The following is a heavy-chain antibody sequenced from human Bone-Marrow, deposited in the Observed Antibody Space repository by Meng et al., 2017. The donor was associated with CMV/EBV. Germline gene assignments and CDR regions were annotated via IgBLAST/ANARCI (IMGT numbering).Heavy chain of an antibody. V-gene: IGHV3-7*01. CDR2: IKQDGSEK. Sequence: GESLKISCAASGFTFRTYWMSWVRQAPGKGLEWVGNIKQDGSEKYYVSSVKGRFTISRDNAKNSLYLQLHSLRADDTAVYYCARELRLPIPLDLDYWGLGTLVTVSS. CDR3: ARELRLPIPLDLDY. D-gene: IGHD2-15*01. CDR1: GFTFRTYW. J-gene: IGHJ4*02.